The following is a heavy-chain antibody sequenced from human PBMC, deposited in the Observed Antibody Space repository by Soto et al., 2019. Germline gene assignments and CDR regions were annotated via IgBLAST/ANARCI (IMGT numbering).Heavy chain of an antibody. CDR1: GGTFSSYT. CDR2: IIPILGIA. Sequence: SVKVSCKASGGTFSSYTISWVRQAPGQGLEWMGRIIPILGIAKYAQKFQGRVTITADKSTSTAYMELSSLRSEDTAVYYCARGYSYGSYYYYYYGMDVWGQGTTVTVSS. D-gene: IGHD5-18*01. V-gene: IGHV1-69*02. CDR3: ARGYSYGSYYYYYYGMDV. J-gene: IGHJ6*02.